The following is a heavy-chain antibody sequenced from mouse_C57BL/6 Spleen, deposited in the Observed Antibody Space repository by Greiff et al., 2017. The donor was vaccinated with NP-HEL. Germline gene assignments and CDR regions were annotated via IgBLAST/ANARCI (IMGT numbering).Heavy chain of an antibody. D-gene: IGHD1-1*01. CDR3: ARSLYYYGSSYGYFDV. J-gene: IGHJ1*03. V-gene: IGHV1-53*01. CDR2: INPSNGGT. Sequence: VQLQQPGTELVKPGASGYTFTSYWMHWVKQRPGQGLEWIGNINPSNGGTNYNEKFKSKATLTVDKSSSTAYMQLSSLTSEDSAVYYCARSLYYYGSSYGYFDVWGTGTTVTVSS. CDR1: GYTFTSYW.